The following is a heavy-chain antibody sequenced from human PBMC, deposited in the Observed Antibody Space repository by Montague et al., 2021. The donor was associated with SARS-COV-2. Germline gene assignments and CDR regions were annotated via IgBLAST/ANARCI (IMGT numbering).Heavy chain of an antibody. J-gene: IGHJ4*02. D-gene: IGHD3-10*01. CDR2: IWYDGSNK. V-gene: IGHV3-33*01. Sequence: SLRLSCAASGFSFSSYGMHWVRQAPGKGLEWVAVIWYDGSNKYYADSVKGRFTISRDNSKNTLYLQMNSLRAEDTAVYYCARDPTYGPGSFQSGFFDYWGQGTLVTVSS. CDR3: ARDPTYGPGSFQSGFFDY. CDR1: GFSFSSYG.